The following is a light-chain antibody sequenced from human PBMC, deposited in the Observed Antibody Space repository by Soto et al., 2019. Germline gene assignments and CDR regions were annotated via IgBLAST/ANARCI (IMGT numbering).Light chain of an antibody. J-gene: IGKJ2*01. Sequence: DIQMTQSPSTLSASVGDRVTITCRASQSISSWLAWYQQKPGKAPKLLIYKASSLESGVPSSFSGSGSGTEFTVTISSLQPYELATYYCQQYDSFPYAFGQGTKLELK. V-gene: IGKV1-5*03. CDR1: QSISSW. CDR3: QQYDSFPYA. CDR2: KAS.